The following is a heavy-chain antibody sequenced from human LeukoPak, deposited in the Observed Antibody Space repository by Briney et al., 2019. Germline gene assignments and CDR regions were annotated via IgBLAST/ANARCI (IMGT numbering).Heavy chain of an antibody. CDR3: ARPLDSSNNYFDY. Sequence: PGGSLRLSSAASGFTFSRNAMNWVRQAPGKGLEWVSFISSSSNYMSYADSVKGRFTISRDNAKNSLYLQMNSLRAEDTAVYYCARPLDSSNNYFDYWGQGTLVTVSA. V-gene: IGHV3-21*01. D-gene: IGHD6-13*01. J-gene: IGHJ4*02. CDR2: ISSSSNYM. CDR1: GFTFSRNA.